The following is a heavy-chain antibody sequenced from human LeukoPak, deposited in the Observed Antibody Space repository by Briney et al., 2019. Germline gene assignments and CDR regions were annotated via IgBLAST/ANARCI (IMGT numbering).Heavy chain of an antibody. CDR2: ISYDGSNK. J-gene: IGHJ4*02. V-gene: IGHV3-30*03. CDR1: GFTFSSYG. CDR3: ARDPGD. Sequence: GGSLRLSCAASGFTFSSYGMHWVRQAPGKGLEWVAVISYDGSNKYYADSVKGRFTISRDNSKNTLYLQMNSLRAEDTAVYYCARDPGDWGQGTLVTVSS. D-gene: IGHD1-26*01.